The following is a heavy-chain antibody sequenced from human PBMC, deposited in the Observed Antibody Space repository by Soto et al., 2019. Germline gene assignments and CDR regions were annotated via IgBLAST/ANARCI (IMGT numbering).Heavy chain of an antibody. CDR3: ARVVAHYNGSYRTIDY. CDR1: GFTFSAYW. Sequence: EVQLVESGGGLVQPGGSLRLSCAASGFTFSAYWMYWVRQAPGKGLVWVSRINGGGSTTSYADSVKGRFTVSRDNVKNTLYLQMNSLRAEDTAVYYCARVVAHYNGSYRTIDYWGQGTLVTVSS. CDR2: INGGGSTT. D-gene: IGHD1-26*01. J-gene: IGHJ4*02. V-gene: IGHV3-74*01.